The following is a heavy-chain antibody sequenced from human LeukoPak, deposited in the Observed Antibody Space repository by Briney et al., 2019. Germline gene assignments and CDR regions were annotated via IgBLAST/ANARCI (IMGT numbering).Heavy chain of an antibody. CDR3: ARGIPPEYYFDY. D-gene: IGHD1-14*01. CDR2: MNPNSGNT. Sequence: GASVKVSCKASGYTFTGYYMHWVRQAPGQGLEWMGWMNPNSGNTGYAQKFQGRVTITRNTSISTAYMELSSLRSEDTAVYYCARGIPPEYYFDYWGQGTLVTVSS. J-gene: IGHJ4*02. V-gene: IGHV1-8*03. CDR1: GYTFTGYY.